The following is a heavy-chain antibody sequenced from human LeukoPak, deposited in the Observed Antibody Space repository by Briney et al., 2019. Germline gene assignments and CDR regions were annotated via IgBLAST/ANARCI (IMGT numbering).Heavy chain of an antibody. CDR3: ARASSGPFYYYYMDV. Sequence: PSETLSLTCTVSGGSISSYYWSWLRQPPGKGLEWIEYIYYSGSTNYNPSLKSRVTISVDTSKNQFSLKLSSVTAADTAVYYCARASSGPFYYYYMDVWGKGTTVTISS. CDR1: GGSISSYY. V-gene: IGHV4-59*01. J-gene: IGHJ6*03. CDR2: IYYSGST. D-gene: IGHD6-19*01.